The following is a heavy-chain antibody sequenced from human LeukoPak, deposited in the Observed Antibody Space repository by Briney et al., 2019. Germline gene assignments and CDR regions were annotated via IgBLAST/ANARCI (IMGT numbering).Heavy chain of an antibody. J-gene: IGHJ3*02. CDR3: ARAALSQDPFDI. D-gene: IGHD2/OR15-2a*01. V-gene: IGHV1-46*04. CDR1: GGTFSSYA. CDR2: IYPGGGGT. Sequence: ASVKVSCKASGGTFSSYAINWVRQAPGQGLEWMGIIYPGGGGTSYAQNLEDRVTMTRDMSTSTVYMELSSLRSEDTAVYYCARAALSQDPFDIWGQGTMVTVSS.